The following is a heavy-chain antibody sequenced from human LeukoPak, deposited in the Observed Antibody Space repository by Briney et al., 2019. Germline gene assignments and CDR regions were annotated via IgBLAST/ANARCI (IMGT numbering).Heavy chain of an antibody. D-gene: IGHD1-7*01. Sequence: ASVKVSCKASGYTFSNYGLSWVRQAPGQGLEWMGRISAYNGDTYYAQRFHGRVTMTTDTSTSTAYMELSRLRSDDTAVYYCARDGEGGELRVHWGQGTRLTVSS. CDR1: GYTFSNYG. CDR2: ISAYNGDT. J-gene: IGHJ1*01. CDR3: ARDGEGGELRVH. V-gene: IGHV1-18*01.